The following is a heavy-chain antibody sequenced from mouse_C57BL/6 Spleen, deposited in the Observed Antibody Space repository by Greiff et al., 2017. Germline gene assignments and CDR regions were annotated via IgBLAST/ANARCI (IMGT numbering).Heavy chain of an antibody. CDR3: ARSKLTGTVDY. CDR2: INPNNGGT. Sequence: VQLQQSGPELVKPGASVKISCKASGYTFTDYYMNWVKQSHGKSLEWIGDINPNNGGTSYNQKFKGKATLTVDKSSSTAYMELRSLTSEDSAVYYCARSKLTGTVDYWGQGTTLTVSS. V-gene: IGHV1-26*01. CDR1: GYTFTDYY. D-gene: IGHD4-1*01. J-gene: IGHJ2*01.